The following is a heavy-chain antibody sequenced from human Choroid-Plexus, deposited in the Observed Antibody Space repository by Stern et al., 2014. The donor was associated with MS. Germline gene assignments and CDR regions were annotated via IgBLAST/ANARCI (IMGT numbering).Heavy chain of an antibody. CDR2: INANTGNP. V-gene: IGHV7-4-1*02. CDR1: GYNLTTYA. D-gene: IGHD6-6*01. J-gene: IGHJ4*02. Sequence: VQLVESGSELKKPGASVKVSCRASGYNLTTYAIHWVRQAPGQGLEWMGWINANTGNPTFAQGFTGRFVFSLDTSINTAFLQISSLKAEDSALYDCATWGAGSSPPLFYWGQGTLVTVSS. CDR3: ATWGAGSSPPLFY.